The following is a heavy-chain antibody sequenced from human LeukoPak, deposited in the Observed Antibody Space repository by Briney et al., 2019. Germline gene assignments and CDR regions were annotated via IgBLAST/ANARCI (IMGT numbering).Heavy chain of an antibody. V-gene: IGHV4-59*01. CDR3: ARDRRGSYGMDV. CDR2: IYYSGST. Sequence: SETLSLTCTVSGDSIRSYYWSWIRQPPGKGLEWIGYIYYSGSTNYNPSLKSRVTISVDTSKNQFSLKLSSVTAADTAVYYCARDRRGSYGMDVWGQGTTVTVSS. CDR1: GDSIRSYY. J-gene: IGHJ6*02. D-gene: IGHD2-15*01.